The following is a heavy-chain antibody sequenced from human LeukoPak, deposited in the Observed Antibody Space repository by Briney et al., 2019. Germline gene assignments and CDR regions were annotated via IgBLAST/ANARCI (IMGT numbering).Heavy chain of an antibody. CDR3: AKDLGIVVVTAAFDT. CDR2: ISWNSGSI. J-gene: IGHJ3*02. V-gene: IGHV3-9*01. Sequence: GRSLRLSCAASGFTFDDYAMHWVRQAPGKGLEWVSGISWNSGSIGYADSVKGRFTISRDNAKNSLYLQMNSLRAEDTALYYCAKDLGIVVVTAAFDTWGQGTMVTVSS. CDR1: GFTFDDYA. D-gene: IGHD2-21*02.